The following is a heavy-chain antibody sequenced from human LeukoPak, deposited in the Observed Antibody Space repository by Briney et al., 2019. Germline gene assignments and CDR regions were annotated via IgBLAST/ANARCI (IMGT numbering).Heavy chain of an antibody. V-gene: IGHV1-2*02. J-gene: IGHJ5*02. CDR2: INPNSGGT. D-gene: IGHD6-13*01. CDR1: GYTFTGYY. Sequence: ASVKVSCKASGYTFTGYYMRWVRQAPGQGLEWMGWINPNSGGTNYAQKFQGRVTMTRDTSISTAYMELSRLRSDDTAVYYCARDIGYSSSWYDSSWFDPWGQGTLVTVSS. CDR3: ARDIGYSSSWYDSSWFDP.